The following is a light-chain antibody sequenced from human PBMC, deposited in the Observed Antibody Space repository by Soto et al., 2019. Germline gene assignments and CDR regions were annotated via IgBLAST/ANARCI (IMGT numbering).Light chain of an antibody. V-gene: IGLV2-14*01. J-gene: IGLJ1*01. CDR3: ISYTSDSSYV. Sequence: LTQPGSVSGSPGQSITISCTGTSSDVGLYDYVSWYQQHPGKAPQLMIYAVSNRPSGVSNRFSASKSGYTASLFISGLQAEDEADYYCISYTSDSSYVFGSGTKVTVL. CDR1: SSDVGLYDY. CDR2: AVS.